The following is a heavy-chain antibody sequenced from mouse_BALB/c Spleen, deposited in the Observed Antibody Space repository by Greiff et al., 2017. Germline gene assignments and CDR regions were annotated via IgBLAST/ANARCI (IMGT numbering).Heavy chain of an antibody. V-gene: IGHV2-2*02. CDR3: ARGTTVVAPYAMDY. D-gene: IGHD1-1*01. Sequence: VKVVESGPGLVQPSQSLSITCTVSGFSLTSYGVHWVRQSPGKGLEWLGVIWSGGGTDYNAAFISRLSISKDNSKSQVFFKMNSLQANDTAIYYCARGTTVVAPYAMDYWGQGTSVTVSS. J-gene: IGHJ4*01. CDR1: GFSLTSYG. CDR2: IWSGGGT.